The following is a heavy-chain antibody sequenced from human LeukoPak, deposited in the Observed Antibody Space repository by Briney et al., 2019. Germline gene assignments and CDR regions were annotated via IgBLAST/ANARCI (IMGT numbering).Heavy chain of an antibody. Sequence: SETLSLTCAVSGYSISSGYYWGWIRQPPGKGLEWIGRIYHSGSTYYNPSLKSRVTISVDTSKNQFSLKLSSVTAADTAVYYCARDSVSKYCSGGRCDTYYFDYWGQGTLVTVSS. J-gene: IGHJ4*02. V-gene: IGHV4-38-2*02. D-gene: IGHD2-15*01. CDR2: IYHSGST. CDR1: GYSISSGYY. CDR3: ARDSVSKYCSGGRCDTYYFDY.